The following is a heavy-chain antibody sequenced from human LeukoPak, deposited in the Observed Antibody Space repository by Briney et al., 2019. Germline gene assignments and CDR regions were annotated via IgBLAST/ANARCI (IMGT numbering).Heavy chain of an antibody. D-gene: IGHD4-17*01. CDR2: INAGNGNT. V-gene: IGHV1-3*01. CDR3: ARVFSFGYGDFDY. CDR1: GYTFTSYA. J-gene: IGHJ4*02. Sequence: ASVKASCKASGYTFTSYAMHWVRQAPGQRLEWMGWINAGNGNTKYSQKFQGRVTITRDTSASTAYMELSSLRSEDTAVYYCARVFSFGYGDFDYWGQGTLVTVSS.